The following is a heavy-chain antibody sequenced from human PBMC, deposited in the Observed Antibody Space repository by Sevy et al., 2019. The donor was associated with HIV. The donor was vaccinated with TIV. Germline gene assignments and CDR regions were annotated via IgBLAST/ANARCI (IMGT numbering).Heavy chain of an antibody. CDR1: GFTFPIYS. CDR3: ARVAVEYCTNDCYHRFDH. D-gene: IGHD2-8*01. Sequence: GGFLRLSCVASGFTFPIYSVLWVRQAPGKGLEWLTLISHDGNYKYYADSVKGRFTISRDNSNNILYLQMSSLRVEDTALYFCARVAVEYCTNDCYHRFDHWGLGTLVTVSS. J-gene: IGHJ4*02. V-gene: IGHV3-30*04. CDR2: ISHDGNYK.